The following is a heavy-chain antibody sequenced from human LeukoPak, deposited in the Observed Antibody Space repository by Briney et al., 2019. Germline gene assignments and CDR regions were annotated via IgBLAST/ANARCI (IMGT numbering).Heavy chain of an antibody. CDR3: AKGLLWGQPAAYFDY. CDR2: ISGSGGST. J-gene: IGHJ4*02. CDR1: GFTFSSYA. V-gene: IGHV3-23*01. D-gene: IGHD2-2*01. Sequence: PGGSLRLSCAASGFTFSSYAMSWVRQAPGKGLESVSAISGSGGSTYYADSVKGRFTISRDNSKNTLYLQMNSLRAEDTAVYYCAKGLLWGQPAAYFDYWGQGTLVTVSS.